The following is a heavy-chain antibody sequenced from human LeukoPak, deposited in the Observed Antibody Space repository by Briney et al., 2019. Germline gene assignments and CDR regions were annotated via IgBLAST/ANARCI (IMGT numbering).Heavy chain of an antibody. CDR3: ARDLRDSSGYWTFDS. V-gene: IGHV4-59*01. D-gene: IGHD3-22*01. CDR1: GGSISTYY. CDR2: IYYSGIT. J-gene: IGHJ4*02. Sequence: SETLSLTCTVAGGSISTYYWNWIRQPPGKGLEWIGYIYYSGITNYSPSLKSRVTISVDTSKNQFSLKLSSVTAADTAVYYCARDLRDSSGYWTFDSWGQGTLVTVSS.